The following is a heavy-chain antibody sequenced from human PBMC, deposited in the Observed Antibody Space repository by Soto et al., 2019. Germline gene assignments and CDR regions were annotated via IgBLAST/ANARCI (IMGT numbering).Heavy chain of an antibody. CDR1: GFTFSSYA. CDR3: AFAGIAVAAPGWFDP. J-gene: IGHJ5*02. D-gene: IGHD6-19*01. Sequence: GGSLRLSCAASGFTFSSYAMSWVRQAPGKGLEWVSAISGSGGSTYYADSVKGRFTISRDNSKNTLYLQMNSLRAEDTAVYYCAFAGIAVAAPGWFDPWGQGALVTVSS. CDR2: ISGSGGST. V-gene: IGHV3-23*01.